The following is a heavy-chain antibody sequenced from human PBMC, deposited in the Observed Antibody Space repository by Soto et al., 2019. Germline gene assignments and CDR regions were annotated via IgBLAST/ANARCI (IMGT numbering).Heavy chain of an antibody. CDR3: ATDNWNEEDFDY. Sequence: EVQLVESGGCLVKPGGSLTVTCAASGFTFSNAWMNWVRQAPGKGLEWVGRIKSKTDGGTTDYAAPVKGRFTISRDDSKNTLYLQVNSLKTEDTAVYYCATDNWNEEDFDYWGQGTLVTVSS. CDR2: IKSKTDGGTT. CDR1: GFTFSNAW. V-gene: IGHV3-15*07. D-gene: IGHD1-20*01. J-gene: IGHJ4*02.